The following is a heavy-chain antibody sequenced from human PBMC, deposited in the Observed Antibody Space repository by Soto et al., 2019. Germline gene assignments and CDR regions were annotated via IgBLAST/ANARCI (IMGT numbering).Heavy chain of an antibody. CDR2: IYWYDDK. V-gene: IGHV2-5*01. Sequence: QITLNESGPTVVKPTETLTLTCTFSGFSLTTSGVGVGWVRQSPGKAPQWLAFIYWYDDKRYSTSLKSRLTITKDPSKNQVVLTMANVDPADTATYYCAHRVLRAVFGLVTTTAIYFDFWGQGTPVVVSS. CDR3: AHRVLRAVFGLVTTTAIYFDF. D-gene: IGHD3-3*01. J-gene: IGHJ4*02. CDR1: GFSLTTSGVG.